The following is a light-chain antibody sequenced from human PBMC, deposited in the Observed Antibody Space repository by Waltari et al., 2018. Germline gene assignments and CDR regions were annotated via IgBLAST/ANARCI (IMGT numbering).Light chain of an antibody. J-gene: IGKJ4*01. CDR3: QQYDGIVVT. CDR2: STY. CDR1: QTVSTIA. Sequence: EIVLTQSPGTLSLSPGDRATLSCRDSQTVSTIALSWYQQKPGQAPRVLIYSTYNRATGIPDGFSGSGSGTDFTGTINRLAPEDFAMYYCQQYDGIVVTFGGGTKVEI. V-gene: IGKV3-20*01.